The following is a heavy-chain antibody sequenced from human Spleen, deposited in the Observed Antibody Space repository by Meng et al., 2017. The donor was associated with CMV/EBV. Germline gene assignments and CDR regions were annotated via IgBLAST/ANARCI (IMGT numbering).Heavy chain of an antibody. CDR3: ARGGMDSKPSDY. CDR1: GITFDKQG. CDR2: INGNGNNI. D-gene: IGHD3-22*01. Sequence: CAASGITFDKQGMRWVRQAPGKGLEWVSGINGNGNNIDYVDSVKGRFTMSRDNAKKSLYLQMNSLRAEDTALYYCARGGMDSKPSDYWGQGTLVTVSS. V-gene: IGHV3-20*04. J-gene: IGHJ4*02.